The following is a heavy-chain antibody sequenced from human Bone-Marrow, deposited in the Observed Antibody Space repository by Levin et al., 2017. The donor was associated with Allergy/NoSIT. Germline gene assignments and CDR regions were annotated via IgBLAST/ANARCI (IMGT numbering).Heavy chain of an antibody. CDR3: ARGGYSGYDSYYYYYMDV. J-gene: IGHJ6*03. D-gene: IGHD5-12*01. Sequence: GGSLRLSCKASGGTFSSYAISWVRQAPGQGLEWMGGIIPIFGTANYAQKFQGRVTITADESTSTAYMELSSLRSEDTAVYYCARGGYSGYDSYYYYYMDVWGKGTTVTVSS. CDR2: IIPIFGTA. V-gene: IGHV1-69*01. CDR1: GGTFSSYA.